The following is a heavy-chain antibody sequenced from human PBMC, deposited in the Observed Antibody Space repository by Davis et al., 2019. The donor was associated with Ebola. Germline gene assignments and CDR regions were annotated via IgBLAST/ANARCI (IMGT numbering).Heavy chain of an antibody. J-gene: IGHJ4*02. V-gene: IGHV3-74*01. Sequence: GESLKISCAASGFTFSSYPMHWVRQAAGKGLVWVSSINSDGSRTHYADSVKGRFTISRDNARNTLYLQMNSLRPEDTALYYCAKWGYDSNGFYHYFDYWGQGTLVTVSS. CDR3: AKWGYDSNGFYHYFDY. D-gene: IGHD3-22*01. CDR2: INSDGSRT. CDR1: GFTFSSYP.